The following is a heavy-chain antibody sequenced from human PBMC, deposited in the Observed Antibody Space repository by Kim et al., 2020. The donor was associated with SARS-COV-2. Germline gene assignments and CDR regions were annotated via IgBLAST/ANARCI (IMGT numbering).Heavy chain of an antibody. CDR1: GGTFSSYA. CDR3: ARADGSGWLLYGMDV. J-gene: IGHJ6*02. CDR2: IIPILGIA. D-gene: IGHD6-19*01. Sequence: SVKVSCKASGGTFSSYAISWVRQAPGQGLEWMGRIIPILGIANYAQKFQGRVTITADKSTSTAYMELRSLRSEDTAVYYCARADGSGWLLYGMDVWGQGTAVTVSS. V-gene: IGHV1-69*04.